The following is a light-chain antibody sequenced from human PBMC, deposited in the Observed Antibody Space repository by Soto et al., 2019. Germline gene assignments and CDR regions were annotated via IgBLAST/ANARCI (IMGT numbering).Light chain of an antibody. CDR1: PSVSSSY. Sequence: ENVFTQSPGNLSLSPGERATPSCRASPSVSSSYLAWYQQKPGQAPRLLIYGASSRATGIPDRFSGSGSGTDFTLTISRLEPEDFAVYYCQQYGSSPWTFGQGTKVDIK. V-gene: IGKV3-20*01. J-gene: IGKJ1*01. CDR2: GAS. CDR3: QQYGSSPWT.